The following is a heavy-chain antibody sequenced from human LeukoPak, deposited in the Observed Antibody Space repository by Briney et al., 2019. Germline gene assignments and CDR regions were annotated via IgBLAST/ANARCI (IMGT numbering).Heavy chain of an antibody. D-gene: IGHD1-26*01. Sequence: GGSLRLSCSASGFTFSSYAMHWVRQAPGKGLEYVSAISSNGGSTYYADSVKGRFTISRDNAKNSLYLQMNSLRDEDTAVFYCARAQRIGSYYWFDPWGQGTLVTVSS. V-gene: IGHV3-64*04. CDR1: GFTFSSYA. CDR3: ARAQRIGSYYWFDP. J-gene: IGHJ5*02. CDR2: ISSNGGST.